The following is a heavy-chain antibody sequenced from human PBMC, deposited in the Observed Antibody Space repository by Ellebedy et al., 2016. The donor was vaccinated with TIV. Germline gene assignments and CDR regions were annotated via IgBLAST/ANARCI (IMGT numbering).Heavy chain of an antibody. J-gene: IGHJ4*02. CDR3: ARGPGGEGLKFDY. Sequence: PGGSLRLSCKASGYSFTNNWIGWVRQMPGKGLEWMGMIYPGDSDTRYSPSFQGQITISADKSISTAYLQWSRLKASDTAMYYCARGPGGEGLKFDYWGQGTLVTVS. CDR1: GYSFTNNW. D-gene: IGHD3-10*01. CDR2: IYPGDSDT. V-gene: IGHV5-51*01.